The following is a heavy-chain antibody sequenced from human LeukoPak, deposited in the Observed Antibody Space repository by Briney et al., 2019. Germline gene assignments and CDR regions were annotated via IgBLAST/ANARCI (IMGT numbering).Heavy chain of an antibody. CDR1: GFTFSNHG. Sequence: GGSLRLSCAASGFTFSNHGMHWVRQAPGKGLEWVALIWCDGSNKYYADSVKGRFTISRDYSKYMLYLQMNSMRAEDTAVYYCARDRGYRYGHPFDNWGQGTLVTVSS. D-gene: IGHD5-18*01. J-gene: IGHJ4*02. V-gene: IGHV3-33*01. CDR2: IWCDGSNK. CDR3: ARDRGYRYGHPFDN.